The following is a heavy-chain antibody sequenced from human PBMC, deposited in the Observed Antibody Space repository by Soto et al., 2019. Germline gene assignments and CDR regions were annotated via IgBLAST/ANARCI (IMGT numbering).Heavy chain of an antibody. D-gene: IGHD5-18*01. CDR1: GGTFSSYT. J-gene: IGHJ3*02. Sequence: ASVKVSCKASGGTFSSYTISWVRQAPGQGLEWMGRIIPILGIANYAQKFQGRVTITADKSTSTAYMGLSSLRSEDTAVYYCARQGYGNDAFDIWGQGTMVTVSS. V-gene: IGHV1-69*02. CDR2: IIPILGIA. CDR3: ARQGYGNDAFDI.